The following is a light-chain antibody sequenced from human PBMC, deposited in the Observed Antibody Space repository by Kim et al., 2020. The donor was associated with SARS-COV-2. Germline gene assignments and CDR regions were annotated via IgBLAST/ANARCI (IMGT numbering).Light chain of an antibody. Sequence: QSALTQPASVSGSPGQSITISCTGTSSGVGDYNYVSWYQQNPGKAPKLMIYDVSKRPSGVSNRFSGSKSGNTASLTISGLQAEDEADYYCSSYTSSSTYVFGTGTKVTVL. V-gene: IGLV2-14*01. CDR3: SSYTSSSTYV. CDR2: DVS. CDR1: SSGVGDYNY. J-gene: IGLJ1*01.